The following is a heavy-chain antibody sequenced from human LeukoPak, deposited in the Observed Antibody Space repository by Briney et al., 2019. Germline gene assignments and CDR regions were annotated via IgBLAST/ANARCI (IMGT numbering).Heavy chain of an antibody. Sequence: ASVKVSCKASGYTFTSYYVHWVRQAPGQGLEWMGIIDPSGGSTSYAQKFQGRVTMTRDTSTSTVYMELSSLRSEDTAVYYCARARRGNWFDPWGQGTLVAVSS. V-gene: IGHV1-46*01. CDR2: IDPSGGST. D-gene: IGHD3-16*01. J-gene: IGHJ5*02. CDR3: ARARRGNWFDP. CDR1: GYTFTSYY.